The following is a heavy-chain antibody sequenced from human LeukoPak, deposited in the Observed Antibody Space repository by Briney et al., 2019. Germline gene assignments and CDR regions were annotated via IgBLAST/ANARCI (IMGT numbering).Heavy chain of an antibody. Sequence: PGGSLRLSCAASGFTFSSYWMHWVRQAPGKGLVWVSRVNSDGRSTTYADSVKGRFTISRDNAKNTLYLQMNSLRAEDTAVYYCAKDLYRDFDWLGRGKSAFDIWGQGTMVTVSS. CDR3: AKDLYRDFDWLGRGKSAFDI. CDR1: GFTFSSYW. J-gene: IGHJ3*02. V-gene: IGHV3-74*01. D-gene: IGHD3-9*01. CDR2: VNSDGRST.